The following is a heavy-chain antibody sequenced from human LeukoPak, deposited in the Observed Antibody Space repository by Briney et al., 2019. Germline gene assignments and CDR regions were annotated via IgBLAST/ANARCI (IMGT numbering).Heavy chain of an antibody. J-gene: IGHJ4*02. V-gene: IGHV1-24*01. CDR3: ATDTRGGYMFSDVDTAMVTGY. D-gene: IGHD5-18*01. CDR2: FDPEDGET. CDR1: GYTLTELS. Sequence: ASVKVSCKASGYTLTELSMHWVRQAPGKGLEWMGGFDPEDGETIYAQKFQGRVTMTEDASTDTAYMELSSLRSEDTAVYYCATDTRGGYMFSDVDTAMVTGYWGQGPLVTVSS.